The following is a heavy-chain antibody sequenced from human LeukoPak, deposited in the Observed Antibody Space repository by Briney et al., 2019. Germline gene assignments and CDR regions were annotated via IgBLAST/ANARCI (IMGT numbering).Heavy chain of an antibody. CDR1: GGSFSGYY. V-gene: IGHV4-34*01. D-gene: IGHD1-26*01. CDR3: ARDLTRWELLGWFDP. J-gene: IGHJ5*02. Sequence: MPSETLSLTCAVYGGSFSGYYWSWIRQPPGKGLEWIGEINHSGSTNYNPSLKSRVTISVDTSKNQFSLKLSSVTAADTAVYYCARDLTRWELLGWFDPWGQGTLVTVSS. CDR2: INHSGST.